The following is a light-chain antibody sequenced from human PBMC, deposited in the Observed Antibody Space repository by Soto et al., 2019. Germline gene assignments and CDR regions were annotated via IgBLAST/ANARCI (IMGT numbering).Light chain of an antibody. CDR3: QSYDSSLSGYV. CDR1: SSNIGAGYD. J-gene: IGLJ1*01. CDR2: GNS. V-gene: IGLV1-40*01. Sequence: QSVLTQPPSVSGAPGQRVTISCTGSSSNIGAGYDVHWYQQLPGTAPKLLIYGNSNRPSEVPDRFSGSKSGTSASLAITGLQAEDGADYYCQSYDSSLSGYVFGTGTKVTVL.